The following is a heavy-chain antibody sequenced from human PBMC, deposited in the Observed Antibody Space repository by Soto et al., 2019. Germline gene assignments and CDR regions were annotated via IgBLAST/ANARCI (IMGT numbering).Heavy chain of an antibody. J-gene: IGHJ4*02. CDR3: ARDWYYSLDY. D-gene: IGHD2-21*01. Sequence: SLRLSCAFSGFTFSSTWMNWVRQAPGKGLVWVSRITSDGGSTTYADSVKGRFTIPRDNAKNTLYPQMNSLRAEDTAVYYCARDWYYSLDYWGQGTLVTVSS. CDR1: GFTFSSTW. CDR2: ITSDGGST. V-gene: IGHV3-74*01.